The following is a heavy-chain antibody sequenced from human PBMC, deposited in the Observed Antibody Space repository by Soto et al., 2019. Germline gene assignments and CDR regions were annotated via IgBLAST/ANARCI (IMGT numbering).Heavy chain of an antibody. D-gene: IGHD7-27*01. V-gene: IGHV3-74*03. J-gene: IGHJ4*02. Sequence: EVQLVESGGGLVQPGGSLRLSCAASGFTFSNYWIHWVRQVPGKGLVWVSRVNSDGTSTSYADFVTGRFTITRDNAKNTVYLQMDNLGADDPAVYYCTRGGTTTTYWGLFSYWGQGALVAVSS. CDR1: GFTFSNYW. CDR3: TRGGTTTTYWGLFSY. CDR2: VNSDGTST.